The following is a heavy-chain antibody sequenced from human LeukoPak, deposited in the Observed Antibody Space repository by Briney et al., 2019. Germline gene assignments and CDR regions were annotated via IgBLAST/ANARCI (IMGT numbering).Heavy chain of an antibody. Sequence: ASVKVSCKASGFTFTGYYMHWVRQAPGQGLEWMGWINPNSGGTNYAQKFQGRVTMTRDTSISTAYMELSRLRSDDTAVYYCARDGHYDSWSGYSDYWGQGTLVTVSS. J-gene: IGHJ4*02. V-gene: IGHV1-2*02. D-gene: IGHD3-3*01. CDR2: INPNSGGT. CDR3: ARDGHYDSWSGYSDY. CDR1: GFTFTGYY.